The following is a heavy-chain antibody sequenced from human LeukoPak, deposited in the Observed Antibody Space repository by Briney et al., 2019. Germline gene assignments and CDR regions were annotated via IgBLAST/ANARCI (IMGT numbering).Heavy chain of an antibody. J-gene: IGHJ3*02. CDR3: ARDGTTRYNSAKVSLNAFDI. CDR1: GFTFSDSY. V-gene: IGHV3-11*06. CDR2: ISSSSSDT. D-gene: IGHD1-1*01. Sequence: GGSLRLSCAASGFTFSDSYMSWIRQTPGKGLEWLSYISSSSSDTNYADSVKGRFTISRDNAKNSLYLQMNSLRAEDTAVYYCARDGTTRYNSAKVSLNAFDIWGQGTMVTVSS.